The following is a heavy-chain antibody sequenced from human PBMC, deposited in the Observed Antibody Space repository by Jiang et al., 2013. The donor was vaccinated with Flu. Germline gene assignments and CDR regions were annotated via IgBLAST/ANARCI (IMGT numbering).Heavy chain of an antibody. D-gene: IGHD2-15*01. V-gene: IGHV3-15*01. Sequence: LSCAASGFTFSNAWMSWVRQAPGKGLEWVGRIKSKTDGGTTDYAAPVKGRFTISRDDSKNTLYLQMNSLKTEDTAVYYCTTDFCSGGSCYFYYYYYMDVWGKGTTVTVSS. CDR3: TTDFCSGGSCYFYYYYYMDV. J-gene: IGHJ6*03. CDR1: GFTFSNAW. CDR2: IKSKTDGGTT.